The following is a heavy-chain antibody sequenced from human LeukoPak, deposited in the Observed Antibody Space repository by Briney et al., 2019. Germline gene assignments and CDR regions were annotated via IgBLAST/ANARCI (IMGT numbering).Heavy chain of an antibody. CDR2: IYTGGST. J-gene: IGHJ5*02. CDR1: GFIVSSHY. V-gene: IGHV3-66*02. D-gene: IGHD6-6*01. CDR3: ARGTLIAARDNWFDP. Sequence: GGSLRLSCAASGFIVSSHYMSWVRQAPGKGLEWVSIIYTGGSTYYADSVKGRFTISRDNSKNTLYLQMNSLRAEDTAVYYCARGTLIAARDNWFDPWGQGTLVTVSS.